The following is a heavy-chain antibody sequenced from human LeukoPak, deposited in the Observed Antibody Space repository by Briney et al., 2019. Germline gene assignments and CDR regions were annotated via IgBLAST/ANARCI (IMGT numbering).Heavy chain of an antibody. D-gene: IGHD2-2*01. CDR2: ISSSSSYI. CDR3: ARQGVVVPANL. J-gene: IGHJ5*02. V-gene: IGHV3-21*01. Sequence: GGSLRLSCAASGFTFSSYSMNWVRQAPGKGLEWVSSISSSSSYIYYADSVKGRFTISRDNAKNSLYLQMNSLRAEDTAVYYCARQGVVVPANLWGQGTLVTVSS. CDR1: GFTFSSYS.